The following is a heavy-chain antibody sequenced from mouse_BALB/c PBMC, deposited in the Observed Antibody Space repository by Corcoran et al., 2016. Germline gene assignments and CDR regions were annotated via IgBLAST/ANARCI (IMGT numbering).Heavy chain of an antibody. CDR3: ARYGNYRYFDV. Sequence: QIQLVQSGPELKKPGETVMISCKASGYTFTTAGMQWVQKMPGKGLKWIGWINTHSGVPKYAEDFKGRFAFSLETSASTAYLQISNLKNEDTATYFCARYGNYRYFDVWGTGTTVTVAS. D-gene: IGHD2-1*01. V-gene: IGHV9-4*02. CDR2: INTHSGVP. CDR1: GYTFTTAG. J-gene: IGHJ1*03.